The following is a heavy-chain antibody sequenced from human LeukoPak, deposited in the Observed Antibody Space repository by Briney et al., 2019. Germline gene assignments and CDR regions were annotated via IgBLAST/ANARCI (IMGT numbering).Heavy chain of an antibody. Sequence: SETLSLTCSVSGGSISSYYWSWIRQPPGKGLEWIGYIYYSGRTNYNPSLKSRVTISVDTSKNQFSLKLSSVTAADTAVYYCARESYGSRSYDYYYYYMDVWGKGTTVTVSS. J-gene: IGHJ6*03. CDR1: GGSISSYY. CDR2: IYYSGRT. V-gene: IGHV4-59*12. D-gene: IGHD3-10*01. CDR3: ARESYGSRSYDYYYYYMDV.